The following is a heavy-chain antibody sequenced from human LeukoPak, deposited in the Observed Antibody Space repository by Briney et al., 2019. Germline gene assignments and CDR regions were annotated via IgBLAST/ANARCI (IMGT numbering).Heavy chain of an antibody. V-gene: IGHV3-23*01. Sequence: GGSLRLSCAVSGFTFRSYATSWVRPAPGKGLECVSIITGSGHRTYYADSVKGRFTISRDNSKNTLYLEMNSLRAEDTARYYCAKDAGYSFGSEFYFDYWGQGTLLTASS. J-gene: IGHJ4*02. D-gene: IGHD5-18*01. CDR3: AKDAGYSFGSEFYFDY. CDR1: GFTFRSYA. CDR2: ITGSGHRT.